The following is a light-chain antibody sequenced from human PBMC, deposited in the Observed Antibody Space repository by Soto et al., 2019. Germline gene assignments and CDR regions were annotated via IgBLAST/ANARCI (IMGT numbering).Light chain of an antibody. J-gene: IGLJ3*02. V-gene: IGLV1-44*01. CDR2: NND. Sequence: QSVLTQAPSASETPGQRVTISCSGSSSNLGSHTINWYQQLPGTAPKLLIYNNDQRPSGVPDRFSGSKSGTSASLAISGLQSEDEADYYCAAWDDSLRAWVFGGGTKLTVL. CDR3: AAWDDSLRAWV. CDR1: SSNLGSHT.